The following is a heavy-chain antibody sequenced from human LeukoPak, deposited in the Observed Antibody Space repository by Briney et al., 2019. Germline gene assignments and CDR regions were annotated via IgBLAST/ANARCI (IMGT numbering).Heavy chain of an antibody. V-gene: IGHV3-21*01. CDR1: GSSFSRST. J-gene: IGHJ4*02. Sequence: GGSLRPSCAAFGSSFSRSTMAWVRQAPGKGLEWVASMSSNGAYIYDADSVKGRFTTSRDNAKNSLNLQMNSLRAEDTAVYTCARDLYRRQHLGLIDSWGQGTRVTVSS. CDR3: ARDLYRRQHLGLIDS. D-gene: IGHD6-13*01. CDR2: MSSNGAYI.